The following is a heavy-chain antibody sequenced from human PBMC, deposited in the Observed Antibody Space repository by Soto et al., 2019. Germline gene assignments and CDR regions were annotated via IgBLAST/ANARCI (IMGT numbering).Heavy chain of an antibody. CDR2: IWYDGSNK. Sequence: GGSLRLSCAASGFTFGSYGMHWVRQAPGKGLEWVAVIWYDGSNKYYADSVKGRFTISRDNSKNTLYLQMNSLRAEDTAVYYCARDNREDFWSGYIYYYYYGMDVWGQGTTVTVSS. CDR1: GFTFGSYG. V-gene: IGHV3-33*01. CDR3: ARDNREDFWSGYIYYYYYGMDV. D-gene: IGHD3-3*01. J-gene: IGHJ6*02.